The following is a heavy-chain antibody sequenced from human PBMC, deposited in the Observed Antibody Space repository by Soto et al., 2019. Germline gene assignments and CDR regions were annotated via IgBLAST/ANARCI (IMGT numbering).Heavy chain of an antibody. CDR3: AKDGSHLAVAGTSPTSYFYGLAV. CDR2: VSYDGSIK. Sequence: GGFLRLSCAASGFTFSVYGMHWVRQAPGKGLEWVALVSYDGSIKYYADSVKGRFTISRDNSKNTLYLQMNSLRVEDTAVYYCAKDGSHLAVAGTSPTSYFYGLAVWGQGTTVTVSS. CDR1: GFTFSVYG. D-gene: IGHD6-19*01. J-gene: IGHJ6*02. V-gene: IGHV3-30*18.